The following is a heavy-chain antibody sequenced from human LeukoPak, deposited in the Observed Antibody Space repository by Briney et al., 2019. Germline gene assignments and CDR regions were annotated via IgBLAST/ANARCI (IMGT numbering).Heavy chain of an antibody. J-gene: IGHJ4*02. V-gene: IGHV1-18*01. CDR1: GYTFTSYG. D-gene: IGHD6-13*01. CDR3: ARDRYSSSWYDPEDY. Sequence: ASVKVSCKASGYTFTSYGISWVRQAPGQGLEWMGWISAYNGNTNYAQKLQGRVTMTTDTSTSTACMELSSLRSEDTAVYYCARDRYSSSWYDPEDYWGQGTLVTVSS. CDR2: ISAYNGNT.